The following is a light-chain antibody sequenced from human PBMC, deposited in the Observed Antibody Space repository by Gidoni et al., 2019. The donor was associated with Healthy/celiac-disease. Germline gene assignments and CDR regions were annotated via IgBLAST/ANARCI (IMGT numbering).Light chain of an antibody. CDR2: GAS. V-gene: IGKV3-15*01. CDR3: QQYNNWLWT. J-gene: IGKJ1*01. Sequence: EIVMTQSPPTLSVSPGERATLSCRASQSVSSNLAWYQQKPGQAPRLLIYGASTRATGIPARFSGSGSGTEFILTISSLQSEDFAVYYCQQYNNWLWTFGQXTKVEIK. CDR1: QSVSSN.